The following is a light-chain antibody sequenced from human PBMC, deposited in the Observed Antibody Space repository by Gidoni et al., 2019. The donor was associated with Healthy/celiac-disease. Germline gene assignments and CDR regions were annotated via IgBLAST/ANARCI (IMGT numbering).Light chain of an antibody. CDR3: QQYNSYSYT. Sequence: QMPHSPSTLSASVGDRVTITCRASQSISSWLAWYQQKPGKAPKLLIYKASSLESGVPSRFSGSGSGTEFTLTISSLQPDDFATYYCQQYNSYSYTFGQGTKLEIK. J-gene: IGKJ2*01. V-gene: IGKV1-5*03. CDR2: KAS. CDR1: QSISSW.